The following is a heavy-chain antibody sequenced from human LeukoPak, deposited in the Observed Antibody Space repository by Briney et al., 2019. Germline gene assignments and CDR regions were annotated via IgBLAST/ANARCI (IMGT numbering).Heavy chain of an antibody. J-gene: IGHJ4*02. CDR2: IKQDGSEK. CDR1: GFTFSSYW. V-gene: IGHV3-7*01. D-gene: IGHD6-13*01. CDR3: ARVSYSSSWYLSYFDY. Sequence: TGGSLRLSCAASGFTFSSYWTSWVRQAPGKGLEWVANIKQDGSEKYYVDSVKGRFTISRDNAKNSLYLQMNSLRAEDTAVYYCARVSYSSSWYLSYFDYWGQGTLVTVSS.